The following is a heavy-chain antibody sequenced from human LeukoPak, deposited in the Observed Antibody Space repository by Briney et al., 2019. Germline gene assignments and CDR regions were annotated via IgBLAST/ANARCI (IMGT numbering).Heavy chain of an antibody. Sequence: PSETLSLTCTVSGCSISGYYWTWMPQPPGVAREYIVCIYYTGTTNYTPSLNSRVTISADTSKNQFALKLSSVTAADTGVYYCARVVGGVGLDYWGKGTLVTVSS. CDR2: IYYTGTT. J-gene: IGHJ4*02. CDR3: ARVVGGVGLDY. V-gene: IGHV4-59*01. CDR1: GCSISGYY. D-gene: IGHD3-16*01.